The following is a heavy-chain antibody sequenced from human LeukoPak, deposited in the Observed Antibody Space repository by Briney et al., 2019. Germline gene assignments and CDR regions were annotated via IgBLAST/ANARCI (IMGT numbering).Heavy chain of an antibody. Sequence: ASVKVSCKASGYTFTTHGISWVRQAPGQGLEWMGWISGYDGNTNLAQKFQGRVTLTTDTSTSTAYMELRSLTSDDTAVYYCARDRYGVRSGSCDYWGQGTLVTVSS. CDR3: ARDRYGVRSGSCDY. V-gene: IGHV1-18*01. D-gene: IGHD1-26*01. CDR2: ISGYDGNT. CDR1: GYTFTTHG. J-gene: IGHJ4*02.